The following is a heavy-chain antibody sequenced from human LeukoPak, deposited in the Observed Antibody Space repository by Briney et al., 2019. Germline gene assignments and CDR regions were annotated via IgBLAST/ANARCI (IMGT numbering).Heavy chain of an antibody. J-gene: IGHJ2*01. CDR1: GGSFSGYY. V-gene: IGHV4-34*01. CDR3: ASSSGNWYFDL. D-gene: IGHD6-19*01. CDR2: INHSGST. Sequence: TSETLSLTCAVYGGSFSGYYWSWIRQPPGKGLEWIGEINHSGSTNYNPSLKSRVTISVDTSKNQFSLKLSSVTAADTAVYYCASSSGNWYFDLWGRGTLVTVSS.